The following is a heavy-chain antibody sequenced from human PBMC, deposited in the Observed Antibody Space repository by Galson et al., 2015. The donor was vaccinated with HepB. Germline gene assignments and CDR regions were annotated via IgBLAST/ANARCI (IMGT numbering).Heavy chain of an antibody. CDR2: IWSDGSNI. V-gene: IGHV3-33*01. CDR3: ARSSPDYFDC. CDR1: GFTFSSYG. D-gene: IGHD6-6*01. J-gene: IGHJ4*02. Sequence: SLRLSCAASGFTFSSYGMHWVRQAPGKGLEWVAVIWSDGSNIYYAASVKGRFTISRDNSRNTLYLQMNSLRAEDTAVYYCARSSPDYFDCWGQGTLVTVSS.